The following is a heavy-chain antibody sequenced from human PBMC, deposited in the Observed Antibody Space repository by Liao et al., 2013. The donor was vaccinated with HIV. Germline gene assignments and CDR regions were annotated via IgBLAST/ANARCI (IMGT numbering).Heavy chain of an antibody. CDR2: IYYSGST. CDR3: ATSHTIFGPRDAFDI. V-gene: IGHV4-34*11. J-gene: IGHJ3*02. D-gene: IGHD3-3*01. CDR1: GGSFSGYY. Sequence: QVQLQQWGAGLLKPSETLSLTCAVYGGSFSGYYWSWIRQPPGKGLEWIGYIYYSGSTNYNPSLKSRVTISVDTSKNQFSLKLSSVTAADTAVYYCATSHTIFGPRDAFDIWAKGQWSPSLQ.